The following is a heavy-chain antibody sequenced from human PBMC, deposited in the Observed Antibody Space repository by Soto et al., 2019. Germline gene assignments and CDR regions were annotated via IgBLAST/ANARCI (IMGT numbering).Heavy chain of an antibody. CDR3: ALVHSGYDVFWY. Sequence: SETLSLTCAVSGGYISGGYYSWSWIRQPPGKGLEWIGFIYNSGGTYYNSSLKSRVTISVDRSKNHFFLNLTSVTAADTAVYYCALVHSGYDVFWYWGQGTLVTVSS. J-gene: IGHJ4*02. CDR1: GGYISGGYYS. V-gene: IGHV4-30-2*01. CDR2: IYNSGGT. D-gene: IGHD5-12*01.